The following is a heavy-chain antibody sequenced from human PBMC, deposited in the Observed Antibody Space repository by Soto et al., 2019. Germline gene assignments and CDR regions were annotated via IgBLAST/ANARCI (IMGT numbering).Heavy chain of an antibody. V-gene: IGHV3-7*01. CDR3: VRDGGQLEDYFDY. J-gene: IGHJ4*02. D-gene: IGHD6-6*01. CDR1: GFTFSQHW. CDR2: IKEDGSDK. Sequence: GGSLRLSCAASGFTFSQHWMSWVRPAPGKGLEWVANIKEDGSDKYYVDSVKGRFTISRDNAKNSLYLQLSSLRAEDTAVYWCVRDGGQLEDYFDYWGQGTMVTVSS.